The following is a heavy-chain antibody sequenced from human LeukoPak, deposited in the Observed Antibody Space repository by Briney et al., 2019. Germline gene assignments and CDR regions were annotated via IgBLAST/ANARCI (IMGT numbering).Heavy chain of an antibody. V-gene: IGHV3-7*03. CDR2: INKDGSEE. CDR3: ARWPHCQDF. CDR1: GFTFSDFY. Sequence: GGSLRLSCAASGFTFSDFYMSWVRQAPGKGLGWVANINKDGSEEKYVDSVKGRFTISRDNAKNSLYLQMSSLRADDTAVYYCARWPHCQDFWGRGTRVTVSS. J-gene: IGHJ4*02.